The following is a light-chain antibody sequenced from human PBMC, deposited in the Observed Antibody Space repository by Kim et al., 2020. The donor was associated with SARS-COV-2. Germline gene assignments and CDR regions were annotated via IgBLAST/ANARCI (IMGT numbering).Light chain of an antibody. Sequence: EIVLTQSPGTLSLSPGERATLSCRASQSVSSSYLAWYQQKPGQAPRLLIYGASSRATVIPDRFSGSGSGTDFTLTISRLEPEDFAVYYCQQYGSSPPRTFGGGTKVEIK. J-gene: IGKJ4*01. V-gene: IGKV3-20*01. CDR2: GAS. CDR3: QQYGSSPPRT. CDR1: QSVSSSY.